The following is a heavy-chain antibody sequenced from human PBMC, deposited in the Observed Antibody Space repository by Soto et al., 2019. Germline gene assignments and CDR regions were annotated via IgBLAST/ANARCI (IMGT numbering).Heavy chain of an antibody. CDR3: ARDMTSKHQYYDFWSGYYKGFQDYYGMDV. D-gene: IGHD3-3*01. CDR2: IWYDGSNK. Sequence: QVQLVESGGGVVQPGRSLRLSCAASGFTFSSYGMHWVRQAPGKGLEWVAVIWYDGSNKYYADSVKGRFTISRDNSKNTLYLQMNSLRAEDTAVYYCARDMTSKHQYYDFWSGYYKGFQDYYGMDVWGQGTTVTVSS. V-gene: IGHV3-33*01. CDR1: GFTFSSYG. J-gene: IGHJ6*02.